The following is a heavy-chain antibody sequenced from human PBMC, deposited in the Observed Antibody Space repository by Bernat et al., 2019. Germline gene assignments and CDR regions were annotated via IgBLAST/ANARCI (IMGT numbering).Heavy chain of an antibody. V-gene: IGHV3-9*01. CDR3: AKELSAGERFHYMDV. D-gene: IGHD1-1*01. CDR2: ISWNSATI. J-gene: IGHJ6*03. Sequence: EVQLVESGGGLVQPGRSLRLSCAASGFTFDDYAMHCVRQAPGKGLEWVSGISWNSATIAYADSVKARFTISRDNAKNSLYLQMNSLIGEDTALYYCAKELSAGERFHYMDVWGIGTTVTVSS. CDR1: GFTFDDYA.